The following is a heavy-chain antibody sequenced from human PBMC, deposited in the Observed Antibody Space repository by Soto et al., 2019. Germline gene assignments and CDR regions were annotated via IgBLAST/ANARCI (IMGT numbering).Heavy chain of an antibody. J-gene: IGHJ4*02. CDR1: GYTFTSYY. Sequence: QVQLVQSGAEVKKPGASVKVSCKASGYTFTSYYMHWVRQAPGQGLEWMGIINPSGGSTSYAQKFQGRGTMTRDTATSTVYMELRSLRSEDTAVYYCARDCTVVTPDYFDYWGQGTLVTVSS. CDR3: ARDCTVVTPDYFDY. V-gene: IGHV1-46*01. CDR2: INPSGGST. D-gene: IGHD2-21*02.